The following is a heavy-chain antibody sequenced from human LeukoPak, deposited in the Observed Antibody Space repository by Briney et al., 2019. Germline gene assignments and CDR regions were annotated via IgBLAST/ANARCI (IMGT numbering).Heavy chain of an antibody. D-gene: IGHD1-26*01. V-gene: IGHV3-23*01. CDR3: AKGMSGSNLYNWFDP. CDR1: GLTFSNYA. CDR2: ISGSGDNQ. J-gene: IGHJ5*02. Sequence: PGGSLRLSCAVSGLTFSNYAMSWVRQAPGKGLEWVSVISGSGDNQYYADSMKGRLTISRDNSKNMLYLQINSLTAEDTAVYYCAKGMSGSNLYNWFDPWGQGTLVTVSS.